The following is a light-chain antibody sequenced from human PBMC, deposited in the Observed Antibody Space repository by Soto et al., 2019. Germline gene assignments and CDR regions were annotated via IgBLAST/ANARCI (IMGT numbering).Light chain of an antibody. J-gene: IGKJ4*01. CDR1: QSVSSSY. CDR3: QQFSSYPLT. CDR2: GAS. V-gene: IGKV3-20*01. Sequence: EIVLTQSPGTLSLSPGERATLSCRASQSVSSSYLVWHQQKPGQAPRLLIHGASTRATGFPARFSGSGSGTDFTLTISRLEPEDFAVYYCQQFSSYPLTFGGGTKVDI.